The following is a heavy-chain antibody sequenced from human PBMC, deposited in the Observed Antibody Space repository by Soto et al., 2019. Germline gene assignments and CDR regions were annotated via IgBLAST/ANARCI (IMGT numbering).Heavy chain of an antibody. Sequence: GGSLRLSCAASGFTFGSYAMSWVRQAPGKGLEWVSAISGSGGSTYYADSVKGRFTISRDNSKNTLYLQMNSLRAEDTAVYYCARSYHRYYYYYGMDVWGQGTTVTVSS. D-gene: IGHD1-26*01. CDR1: GFTFGSYA. J-gene: IGHJ6*02. V-gene: IGHV3-23*01. CDR2: ISGSGGST. CDR3: ARSYHRYYYYYGMDV.